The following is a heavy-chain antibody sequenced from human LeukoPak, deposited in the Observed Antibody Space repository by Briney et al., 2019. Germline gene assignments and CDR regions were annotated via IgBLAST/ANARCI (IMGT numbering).Heavy chain of an antibody. V-gene: IGHV4-39*07. D-gene: IGHD3-22*01. Sequence: SETLSLTCTVSGGSISSNSYYWGWFRQPPGKGLEWLGSIYYSGSTYYNPSLKSRVTISVDTSKNQFSLKLSSVTAADTAVYYCAREHYYDSSPYDYWGQGTLVTVSS. CDR2: IYYSGST. CDR1: GGSISSNSYY. J-gene: IGHJ4*02. CDR3: AREHYYDSSPYDY.